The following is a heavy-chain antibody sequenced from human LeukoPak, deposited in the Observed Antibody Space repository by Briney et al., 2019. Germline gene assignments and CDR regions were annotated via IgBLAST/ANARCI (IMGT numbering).Heavy chain of an antibody. CDR2: IYSGGST. CDR3: AKGLDIVVPYYAMDV. J-gene: IGHJ6*02. CDR1: GLTVSSNY. Sequence: PGGSLRLSCAASGLTVSSNYTSWVRQAPGKGLEWVSVIYSGGSTYYADSVKGRFTISRDNSKNTLYLQMNSLRAEDTAVYYCAKGLDIVVPYYAMDVWGQGTTVTVSS. D-gene: IGHD2-2*01. V-gene: IGHV3-53*01.